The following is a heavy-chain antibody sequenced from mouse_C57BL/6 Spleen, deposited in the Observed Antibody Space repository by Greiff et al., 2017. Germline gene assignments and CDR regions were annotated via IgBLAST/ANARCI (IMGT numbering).Heavy chain of an antibody. CDR3: AGHSGYNYDVPAY. V-gene: IGHV5-6*01. J-gene: IGHJ3*01. CDR2: ISSGGSYT. CDR1: GFTFSSYG. D-gene: IGHD2-12*01. Sequence: EVQGVESGGDLVKPGGSLKLSCAASGFTFSSYGMSWVRQTPDKRLEWVATISSGGSYTYYPDSVKGRFTISRDNAKNTLYMQMSSLKSEDTALYYCAGHSGYNYDVPAYWGQGTLVTVSA.